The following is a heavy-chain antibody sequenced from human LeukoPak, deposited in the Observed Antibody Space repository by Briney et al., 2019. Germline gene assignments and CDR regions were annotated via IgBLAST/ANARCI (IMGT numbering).Heavy chain of an antibody. CDR1: GFTFSSYA. V-gene: IGHV3-30*04. CDR2: ISYDGSNK. D-gene: IGHD6-13*01. Sequence: GGSLRLSCAASGFTFSSYAMHWVRQAPGKGVEGVAVISYDGSNKYYADCVKGRFTISRDNSKNTLYLQMNSLRAEDTALYFCARIIAAAGPPYYYYYMDVWGKGTTVTISS. J-gene: IGHJ6*03. CDR3: ARIIAAAGPPYYYYYMDV.